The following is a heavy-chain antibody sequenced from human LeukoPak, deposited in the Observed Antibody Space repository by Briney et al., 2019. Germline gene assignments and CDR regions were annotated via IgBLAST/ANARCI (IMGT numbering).Heavy chain of an antibody. Sequence: GGSLRLSCPASGFTLSRYRMSWVRQAPATGLEWVANIRQDGSEKYYVDSVKGRFTISRDNAKNSLYLQMNSLRAEDTAVYYCARSEYYYDSSGYGYWGQGTLVTVSS. CDR1: GFTLSRYR. CDR2: IRQDGSEK. J-gene: IGHJ4*02. V-gene: IGHV3-7*01. D-gene: IGHD3-22*01. CDR3: ARSEYYYDSSGYGY.